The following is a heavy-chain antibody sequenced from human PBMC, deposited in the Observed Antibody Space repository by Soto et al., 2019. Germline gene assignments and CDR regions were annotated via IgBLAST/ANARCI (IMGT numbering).Heavy chain of an antibody. D-gene: IGHD2-8*02. CDR1: GVTFSSYA. V-gene: IGHV3-23*01. CDR3: AKVRGLVEPFDY. J-gene: IGHJ4*02. CDR2: ISDSGDKT. Sequence: EAQLLESGGGLIQPGGSLRLSCAASGVTFSSYAMSWVRQAPGKGLEWVSSISDSGDKTYYGDSVKGRFTISRDNSQNTLYLQMNSLRADDTAIYYCAKVRGLVEPFDYWGQGTLVTVSS.